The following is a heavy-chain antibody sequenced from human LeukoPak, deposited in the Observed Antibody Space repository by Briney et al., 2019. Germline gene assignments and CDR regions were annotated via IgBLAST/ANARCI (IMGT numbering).Heavy chain of an antibody. Sequence: GASVKVSCKASGHIFISYYVHWVRQAPGQGLEWMGVINPSDGSTNYAQKFQGRVTMTRDTSATTLYLDLSGLTFEDTAVYYCVSDVAREFDHWGQGTLVTVSS. CDR3: VSDVAREFDH. CDR1: GHIFISYY. D-gene: IGHD5-24*01. J-gene: IGHJ4*02. V-gene: IGHV1-46*01. CDR2: INPSDGST.